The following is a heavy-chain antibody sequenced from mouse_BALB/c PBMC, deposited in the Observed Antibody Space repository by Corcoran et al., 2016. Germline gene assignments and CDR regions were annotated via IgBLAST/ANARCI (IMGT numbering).Heavy chain of an antibody. CDR2: INPYNGGT. Sequence: EVQLQQSGPELVKPGASMKISCKASGHSFTGYTMNWVKQSHGKNLEWIGLINPYNGGTSYNQKFKGKATLTVDKSSSTAYMELLSLTSEDSAVYYCARAPYGNYLYYYAMDYWGQGTSVTVSS. D-gene: IGHD2-1*01. CDR3: ARAPYGNYLYYYAMDY. V-gene: IGHV1-18*01. J-gene: IGHJ4*01. CDR1: GHSFTGYT.